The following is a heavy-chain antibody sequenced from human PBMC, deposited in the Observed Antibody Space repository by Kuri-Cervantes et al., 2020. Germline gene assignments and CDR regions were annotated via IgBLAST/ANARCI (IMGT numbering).Heavy chain of an antibody. Sequence: SETLSLTCTVSGGSISSYYWSWIRQPPGKGLEWIGYIYYSGSTNYNPSLKSRVTISVDTSKNQFSLKLSSVTAADTAVYYCARVGSRRASHFDYWGQGTLVTDSS. D-gene: IGHD2-15*01. CDR1: GGSISSYY. V-gene: IGHV4-59*08. CDR3: ARVGSRRASHFDY. CDR2: IYYSGST. J-gene: IGHJ4*02.